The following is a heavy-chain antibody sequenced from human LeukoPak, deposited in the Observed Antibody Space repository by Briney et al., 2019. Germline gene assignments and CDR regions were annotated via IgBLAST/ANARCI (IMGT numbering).Heavy chain of an antibody. V-gene: IGHV3-21*01. CDR2: ISSSSSYI. CDR3: AKDSRGYYSYMDV. Sequence: PGGSLRLSCAASGFTFSSYSMNWVRQAPGKGLEWVSSISSSSSYIYYADSVKGRFTISRDNAKNSLYLQMNSLRAEDTAVYYCAKDSRGYYSYMDVWGKGTTVTVSS. CDR1: GFTFSSYS. D-gene: IGHD3-10*01. J-gene: IGHJ6*03.